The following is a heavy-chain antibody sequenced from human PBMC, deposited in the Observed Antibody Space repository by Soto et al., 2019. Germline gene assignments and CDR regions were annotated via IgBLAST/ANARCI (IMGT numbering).Heavy chain of an antibody. J-gene: IGHJ4*02. CDR3: ARDLGGPNDF. Sequence: LSLTCTVSGGSITSGSYYWSWIRQPPGKGLECIGNIYYNGRTNYNPSLKSRLSISVDTSKNRFSLRLTSVTAADTAMYYCARDLGGPNDFWGQGTLVTVSS. CDR1: GGSITSGSYY. V-gene: IGHV4-61*01. D-gene: IGHD3-16*01. CDR2: IYYNGRT.